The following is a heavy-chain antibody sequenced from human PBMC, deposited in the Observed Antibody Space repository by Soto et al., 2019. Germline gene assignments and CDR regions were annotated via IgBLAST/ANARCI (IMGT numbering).Heavy chain of an antibody. Sequence: SETLSLTCTVSGGSISAYYWSWIRQPAGTGLEWIGRIYTSGSTSYNPSLKSRVTMSIDTSKNQFSVKLTSVTAADTAVYYCARDSGDYSAFDIWAQGTMVTVSS. V-gene: IGHV4-4*07. CDR1: GGSISAYY. J-gene: IGHJ3*02. CDR2: IYTSGST. D-gene: IGHD4-17*01. CDR3: ARDSGDYSAFDI.